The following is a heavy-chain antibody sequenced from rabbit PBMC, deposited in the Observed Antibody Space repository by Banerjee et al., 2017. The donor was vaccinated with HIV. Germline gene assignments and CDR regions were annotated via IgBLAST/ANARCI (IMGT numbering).Heavy chain of an antibody. V-gene: IGHV1S45*01. CDR1: GFSFSSSYW. CDR3: VRFYDDYGDYDFNL. D-gene: IGHD2-1*01. Sequence: QQQLEESGGDLVKPEGSLTLTCTASGFSFSSSYWTCWVRQAPGKGLEWIACIDAGSSGSTYYATWAKGRFTISKTSSTTVTLQMTSLTAADTATYFCVRFYDDYGDYDFNLWGQGTLVTVS. J-gene: IGHJ4*01. CDR2: IDAGSSGST.